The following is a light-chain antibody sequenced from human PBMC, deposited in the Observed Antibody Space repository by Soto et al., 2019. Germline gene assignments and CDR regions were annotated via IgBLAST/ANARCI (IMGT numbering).Light chain of an antibody. CDR3: QQSYSTLSIT. CDR1: ESINRH. CDR2: AAS. V-gene: IGKV1-39*01. J-gene: IGKJ5*01. Sequence: DIPMTQSPSSLSASVGDRVTITCRASESINRHLNWYQQKPGKAPKLLIYAASSLQNGVPSRFSGSGSGTDFTLTISNLQPEDCATYYCQQSYSTLSITFGQGTRLEIK.